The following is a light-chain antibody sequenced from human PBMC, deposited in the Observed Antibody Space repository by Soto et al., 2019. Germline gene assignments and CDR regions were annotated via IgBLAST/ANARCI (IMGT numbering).Light chain of an antibody. J-gene: IGLJ2*01. V-gene: IGLV3-21*04. Sequence: SYELTQPPSVSVAPGKTARITCGGNNIGRKSVHWYQQKPGQAPVLVIYYDSDRPPGIPERFSGSNSGNTATLTISRVEAGDEADYYCQVWDSSSDHVVFGGGTTLTVL. CDR1: NIGRKS. CDR2: YDS. CDR3: QVWDSSSDHVV.